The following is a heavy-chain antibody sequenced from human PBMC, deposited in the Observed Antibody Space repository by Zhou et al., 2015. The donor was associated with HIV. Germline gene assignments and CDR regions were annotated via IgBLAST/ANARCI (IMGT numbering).Heavy chain of an antibody. D-gene: IGHD4-17*01. Sequence: QVQLVQSGAEVKKPGSSVKVSCKASGGTFSSYAISWVRQAPGQGLEWMGGIIPIFGTANYAQKFQGRVTITADESTSTAYMELSSLRSEDTAVYYCASPYGDYVGSLHPADYWGQGTLVTVSS. CDR1: GGTFSSYA. CDR3: ASPYGDYVGSLHPADY. CDR2: IIPIFGTA. V-gene: IGHV1-69*01. J-gene: IGHJ4*02.